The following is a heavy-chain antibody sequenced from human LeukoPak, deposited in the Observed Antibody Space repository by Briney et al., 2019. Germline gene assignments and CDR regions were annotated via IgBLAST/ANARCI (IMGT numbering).Heavy chain of an antibody. Sequence: GGSLSLSCVASGFTLSSYVMNWVRPAPWGGREWVSYISTSCSSIYYADSVQGRFSISKDNSKNSLYLQINSPKAEDTAVYYCGRAIGGYGRGFDYWGQGTLVTVSS. J-gene: IGHJ4*02. CDR2: ISTSCSSI. CDR3: GRAIGGYGRGFDY. V-gene: IGHV3-48*03. CDR1: GFTLSSYV. D-gene: IGHD6-25*01.